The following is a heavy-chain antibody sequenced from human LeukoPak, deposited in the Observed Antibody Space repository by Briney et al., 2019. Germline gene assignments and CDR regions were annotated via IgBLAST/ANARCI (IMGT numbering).Heavy chain of an antibody. D-gene: IGHD1-26*01. CDR1: GGSVSGDY. Sequence: SETLSLTCTVSGGSVSGDYWNWIRQPPGKGLEWIVDTYYTGSTNYNPSLEGRVTISVDTPKKQLSLTLHSVTAADTAVYYCAIRSGRNYYGVDVWGQGTTVTVSS. CDR3: AIRSGRNYYGVDV. V-gene: IGHV4-59*08. J-gene: IGHJ6*02. CDR2: TYYTGST.